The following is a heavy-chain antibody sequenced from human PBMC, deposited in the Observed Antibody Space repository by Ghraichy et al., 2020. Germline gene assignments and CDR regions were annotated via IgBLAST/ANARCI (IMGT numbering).Heavy chain of an antibody. Sequence: ASVKVSCKASGYTFTSYAMHWVRQAPGQRLEWMGWINAGNGNTRYSQKFQGRVAITRDTSASTAYMEMSSLRSEDTAVYYCARDIFCSGSERNWFDPWGQGTLVTVSS. V-gene: IGHV1-3*01. D-gene: IGHD3-3*01. J-gene: IGHJ5*02. CDR2: INAGNGNT. CDR3: ARDIFCSGSERNWFDP. CDR1: GYTFTSYA.